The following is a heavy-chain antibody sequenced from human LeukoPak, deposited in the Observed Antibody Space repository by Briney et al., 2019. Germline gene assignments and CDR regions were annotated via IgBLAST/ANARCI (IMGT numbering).Heavy chain of an antibody. CDR1: GGTFRSAA. V-gene: IGHV1-69*13. D-gene: IGHD1-1*01. J-gene: IGHJ4*02. CDR2: IILMFGTT. Sequence: SVKVSCKASGGTFRSAAMSWVRQAPGQGLEWVGLIILMFGTTTYAQKFQGRVTISADESTTTVYMELSSLTSDDTAIYYCTRDEYKGSATFNYWGQGTQVIVSS. CDR3: TRDEYKGSATFNY.